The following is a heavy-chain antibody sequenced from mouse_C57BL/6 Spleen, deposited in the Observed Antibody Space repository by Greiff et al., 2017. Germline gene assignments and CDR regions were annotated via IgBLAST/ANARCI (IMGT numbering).Heavy chain of an antibody. D-gene: IGHD1-1*01. J-gene: IGHJ3*01. V-gene: IGHV1-50*01. CDR3: TRRGDDYGSSYWFAY. Sequence: QVQLQQPGAELVKPGASVKLSCKASGYTFTSYWMQWVKQRPGQGLEWIGEIDPSDSYTNYNQKFKGKATLTVDTSSSTAYMQLSSLTSEDSAVYYCTRRGDDYGSSYWFAYWGQGTLVTVSA. CDR2: IDPSDSYT. CDR1: GYTFTSYW.